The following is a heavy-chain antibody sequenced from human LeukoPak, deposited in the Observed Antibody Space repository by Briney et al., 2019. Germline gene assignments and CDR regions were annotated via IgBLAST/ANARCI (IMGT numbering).Heavy chain of an antibody. J-gene: IGHJ3*02. D-gene: IGHD3-22*01. CDR3: ARARRSDSSGYYNLDAFDI. CDR2: IIPIFGTA. Sequence: ASVKVSCKASGGTFSSYAISWVRQAPGQGLEWMGGIIPIFGTANYAQKFQGRVTITTDESTSTAYMELSSLRSEDTAVYYCARARRSDSSGYYNLDAFDIWGQGTMATVSS. V-gene: IGHV1-69*05. CDR1: GGTFSSYA.